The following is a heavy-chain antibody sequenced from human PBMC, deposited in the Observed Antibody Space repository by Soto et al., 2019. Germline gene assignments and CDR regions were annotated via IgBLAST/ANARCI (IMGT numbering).Heavy chain of an antibody. D-gene: IGHD2-2*01. CDR1: GFTFSSYG. V-gene: IGHV3-23*01. Sequence: GGSLRLSCAASGFTFSSYGMHWVRQAPGKGLEWVSAISGSGGSTYYADSVKGRFTISRDNSKNTLYLQMNSLRAEDTAVYYCAKAGGYCSSTSCYQNYWGQGTLVTVSS. CDR2: ISGSGGST. J-gene: IGHJ4*02. CDR3: AKAGGYCSSTSCYQNY.